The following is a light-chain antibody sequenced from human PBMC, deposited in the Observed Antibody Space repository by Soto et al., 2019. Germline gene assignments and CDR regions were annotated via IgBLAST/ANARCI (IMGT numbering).Light chain of an antibody. CDR2: DAS. Sequence: EIVMTQSPATLSASPGEGATLSCKAGQTVYNNLAWYQQRPGQPPRLLIYDASTRATGISARFSGSGYGTEFTLAVSRLRSEDFAVYFCEPCRHWPLTVGGGTKVQIK. CDR3: EPCRHWPLT. J-gene: IGKJ4*01. V-gene: IGKV3-15*01. CDR1: QTVYNN.